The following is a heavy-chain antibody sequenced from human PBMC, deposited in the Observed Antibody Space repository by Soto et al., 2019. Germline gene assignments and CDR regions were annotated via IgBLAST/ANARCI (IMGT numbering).Heavy chain of an antibody. J-gene: IGHJ5*02. Sequence: GGSLRLSXAASGFTFSSYAMSWVRQAPGKGLEWVSAISGSGGSTYYADSVKGRFTISRDNSKNTLYLQMNSLRAEDTAVYYCARDSRVTAMVGNWFDPWGQGTLVTVSS. CDR2: ISGSGGST. V-gene: IGHV3-23*01. CDR3: ARDSRVTAMVGNWFDP. CDR1: GFTFSSYA. D-gene: IGHD5-18*01.